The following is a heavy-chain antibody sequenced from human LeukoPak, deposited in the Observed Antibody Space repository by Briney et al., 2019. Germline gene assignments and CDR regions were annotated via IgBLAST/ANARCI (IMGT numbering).Heavy chain of an antibody. CDR1: GGSISSYY. CDR2: IYYSGST. J-gene: IGHJ3*02. D-gene: IGHD3-22*01. CDR3: ARCSYDSSTGAFDI. Sequence: SETLSLTCTVPGGSISSYYWSWIRQPPGKGLEWIGYIYYSGSTNYNPSLKSRVTISVDTSKNQFSLKLSSVTAADTAVYYCARCSYDSSTGAFDIWGQGTMVTVSS. V-gene: IGHV4-59*01.